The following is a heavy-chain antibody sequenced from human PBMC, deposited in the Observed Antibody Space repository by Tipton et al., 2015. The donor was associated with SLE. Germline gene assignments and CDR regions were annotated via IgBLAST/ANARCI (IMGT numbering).Heavy chain of an antibody. V-gene: IGHV4-59*08. CDR3: AGRMVFGGDYFDY. CDR2: IYYSGST. D-gene: IGHD3-10*02. Sequence: TLSLTCTVSGGSISSYYWSWIRQPPGKGLEWIGYIYYSGSTNYNPSLKSRVTISVDTSKNQFSLKLSSVTAADTAVYYCAGRMVFGGDYFDYWGQGTLVTVSS. CDR1: GGSISSYY. J-gene: IGHJ4*02.